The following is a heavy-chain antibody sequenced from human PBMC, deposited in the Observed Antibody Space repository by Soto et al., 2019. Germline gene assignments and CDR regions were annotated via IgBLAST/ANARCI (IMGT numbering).Heavy chain of an antibody. CDR1: GFTVSGKKY. Sequence: PGGSLRLSCAAFGFTVSGKKYVAWVRQAPGKGLEWVSALYDLDGTYYADSVKGRFTTSSDNSQDTLYLQMDSLRPDDTAVYYCARQAKIGDRSQFYFDSWGQGTLVTVSS. CDR3: ARQAKIGDRSQFYFDS. V-gene: IGHV3-66*02. CDR2: LYDLDGT. D-gene: IGHD3-16*01. J-gene: IGHJ4*02.